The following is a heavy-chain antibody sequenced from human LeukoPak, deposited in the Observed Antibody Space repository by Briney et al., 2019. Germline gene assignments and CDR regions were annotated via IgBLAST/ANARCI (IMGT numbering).Heavy chain of an antibody. D-gene: IGHD5-18*01. CDR1: GFTVSSNY. CDR3: ARADTAMAGIDY. V-gene: IGHV3-66*01. Sequence: GGSLRLSCAASGFTVSSNYMSWVRQAPGKGLEWVSVIYSGSSTYYADSVKGRFTISRDNSKNTLYLQMNSLRAEDTAVYYCARADTAMAGIDYWGQGTLVTVSS. J-gene: IGHJ4*02. CDR2: IYSGSST.